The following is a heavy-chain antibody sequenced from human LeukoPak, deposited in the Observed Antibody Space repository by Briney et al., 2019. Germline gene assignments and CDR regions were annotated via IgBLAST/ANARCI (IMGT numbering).Heavy chain of an antibody. Sequence: ASVKVSRKASGFAFTSYGFSWVRQAPGQGLEWMGWISAYNGNTNYAQKLQGRVTMTTDTSTSTAYMELRSLRSDDTAVYYCARTYDSSGYYATFGYWGQGTLVTVSS. V-gene: IGHV1-18*01. J-gene: IGHJ4*02. CDR3: ARTYDSSGYYATFGY. CDR1: GFAFTSYG. CDR2: ISAYNGNT. D-gene: IGHD3-22*01.